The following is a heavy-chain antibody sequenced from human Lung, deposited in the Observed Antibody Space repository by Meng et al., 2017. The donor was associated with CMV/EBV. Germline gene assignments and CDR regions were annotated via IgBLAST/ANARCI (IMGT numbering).Heavy chain of an antibody. J-gene: IGHJ4*02. CDR3: AKDDSAYFDFRSGYSTPPDD. V-gene: IGHV3-30*02. Sequence: SCAASGFSFSSYGMQWVRQAPGKGLEWVAFIRYDGSNKYYVDSVKGRFTISRDNSKNMLYLQMNSLRVADTAVYYCAKDDSAYFDFRSGYSTPPDDXGQGXLVTVSS. CDR1: GFSFSSYG. D-gene: IGHD3-3*01. CDR2: IRYDGSNK.